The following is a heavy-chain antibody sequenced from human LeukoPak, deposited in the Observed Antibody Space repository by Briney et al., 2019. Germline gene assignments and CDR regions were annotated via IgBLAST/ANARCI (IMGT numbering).Heavy chain of an antibody. CDR3: ATAYNYGRDAFDI. Sequence: ASVKVSCKASGYTFTTYGISWVRQAPGQGLEWMGIINPSGGSTSYAQKFQGRVTMTRDTSTSTVYMELSSLRSEDTAVYYCATAYNYGRDAFDIWGQGTMVTVSS. CDR1: GYTFTTYG. CDR2: INPSGGST. J-gene: IGHJ3*02. V-gene: IGHV1-46*01. D-gene: IGHD5-18*01.